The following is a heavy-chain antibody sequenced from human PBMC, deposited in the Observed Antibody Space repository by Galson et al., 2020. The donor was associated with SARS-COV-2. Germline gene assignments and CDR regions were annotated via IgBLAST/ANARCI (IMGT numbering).Heavy chain of an antibody. CDR2: IDEGGTGT. CDR3: GTIYDF. CDR1: GIRMNEYW. J-gene: IGHJ4*02. Sequence: GEYLKIPCLASGIRMNEYWIHWVRQVPGKGLEWVARIDEGGTGTSYAADVEGRFTISRDNARSTVSLQMTNLRGEDTGFYYCGTIYDFWGQGTLVTVSS. D-gene: IGHD3-3*02. V-gene: IGHV3-74*01.